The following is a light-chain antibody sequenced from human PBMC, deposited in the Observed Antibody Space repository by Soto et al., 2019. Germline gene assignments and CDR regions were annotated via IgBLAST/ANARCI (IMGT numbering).Light chain of an antibody. CDR3: QQNYSIPIT. Sequence: DIQMTQSPSSLSASVGDRVTITCRASQSIITSLNWYHQKPGKAPDLLIYGASSLQSGVTSRFTGSGSGTDFTLTITDLQPEDFATYYCQQNYSIPITFGQGTRLEIK. CDR2: GAS. V-gene: IGKV1-39*01. J-gene: IGKJ5*01. CDR1: QSIITS.